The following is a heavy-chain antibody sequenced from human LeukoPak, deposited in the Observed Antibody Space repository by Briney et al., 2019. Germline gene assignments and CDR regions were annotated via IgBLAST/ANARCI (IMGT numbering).Heavy chain of an antibody. Sequence: SETLSLTCTVSGGSISSSSYYWGWIRPPPGKGLEWIGNNYHSGISYYTPSLKSRVTIAVDTTKNQFHLNLCSATAAAAADCFCARAVGSFDWLPLFDYWGQGTLVTVSS. V-gene: IGHV4-39*06. CDR1: GGSISSSSYY. J-gene: IGHJ4*02. CDR2: NYHSGIS. D-gene: IGHD3-9*01. CDR3: ARAVGSFDWLPLFDY.